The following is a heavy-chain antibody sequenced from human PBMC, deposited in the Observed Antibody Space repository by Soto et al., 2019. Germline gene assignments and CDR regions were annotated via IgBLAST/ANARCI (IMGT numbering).Heavy chain of an antibody. D-gene: IGHD6-6*01. J-gene: IGHJ6*02. CDR2: ISGSGGST. CDR1: GFTFSSYA. CDR3: ANDIAARLGGYYYGMDV. Sequence: TGGSLRLSCAASGFTFSSYAMSWVRQAPGKGLEWVSAISGSGGSTYYADSVKGRFTISRDNSKNTLYLQMNSLRAEDTAVYYCANDIAARLGGYYYGMDVWGQGTTVTVSS. V-gene: IGHV3-23*01.